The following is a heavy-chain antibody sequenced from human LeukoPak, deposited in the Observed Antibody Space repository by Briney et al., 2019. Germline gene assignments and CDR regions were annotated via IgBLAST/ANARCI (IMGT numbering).Heavy chain of an antibody. CDR1: GYTFTGYY. D-gene: IGHD6-19*01. J-gene: IGHJ4*02. CDR3: ARVSSSGWYRRFDY. V-gene: IGHV1-2*02. CDR2: INPNSGGT. Sequence: SVKLSCKASGYTFTGYYMHGVRQAPGQGLEWRGWINPNSGGTNYAQKFQGRVTMTRDTSISTAYMELSRLRSDDTAVYYCARVSSSGWYRRFDYWGQGTLVTVSS.